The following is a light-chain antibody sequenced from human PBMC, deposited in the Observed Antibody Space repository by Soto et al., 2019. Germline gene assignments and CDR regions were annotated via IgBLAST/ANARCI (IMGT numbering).Light chain of an antibody. V-gene: IGKV3-15*01. CDR1: QSVRNN. CDR3: QQYNNWPLT. J-gene: IGKJ4*01. Sequence: EIVMTQSPATLSVSPGERATVPCRASQSVRNNLAWYQQKPGQAPRLLIYGASTRATGIPARFSGSGYGTEFTHTISSLQSEDFAIYYCQQYNNWPLTFGGGTKVDIE. CDR2: GAS.